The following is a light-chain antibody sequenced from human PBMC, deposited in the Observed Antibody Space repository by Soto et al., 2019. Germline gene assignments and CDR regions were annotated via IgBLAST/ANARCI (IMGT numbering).Light chain of an antibody. V-gene: IGLV2-14*01. CDR3: SSYTTSSTLII. CDR1: TSDFGGYNY. CDR2: EVS. Sequence: QSALTQPASVSGSPGQSITISCTAITSDFGGYNYVSWYQHHPGKAPKLMIFEVSNRPSGVPSRFSGSKSDNTASLTISGLQAEDEADYYCSSYTTSSTLIIFGGGTKLTVL. J-gene: IGLJ2*01.